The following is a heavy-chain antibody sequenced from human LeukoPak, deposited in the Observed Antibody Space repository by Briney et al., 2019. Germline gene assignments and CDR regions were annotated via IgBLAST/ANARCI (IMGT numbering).Heavy chain of an antibody. D-gene: IGHD2-2*01. Sequence: SQTLSLTCAISGDSVSSNSVTWNWITQSPSRDLEWLRSTYSSSTSYNDYAVSLRGRITVTPDTSKNQFSLPLNSVPPEDTAVYYCARRLTQYDCFDPWGQGILVTASS. CDR2: TYSSSTSYN. V-gene: IGHV6-1*01. CDR1: GDSVSSNSVT. CDR3: ARRLTQYDCFDP. J-gene: IGHJ5*02.